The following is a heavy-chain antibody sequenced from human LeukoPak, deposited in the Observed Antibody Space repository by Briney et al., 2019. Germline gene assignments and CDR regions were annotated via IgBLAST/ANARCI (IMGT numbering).Heavy chain of an antibody. CDR3: ARGLPIDH. CDR2: ISYDGSNK. D-gene: IGHD5-12*01. Sequence: GGSLRLSCAAPGFTFSSYGMHWVRQAPGKGLEWVAVISYDGSNKYYADSVKGRFTISRDNSKNTLYLQMNSLRAEDTAVYYCARGLPIDHWGQGTLVTVSS. CDR1: GFTFSSYG. V-gene: IGHV3-30*03. J-gene: IGHJ4*02.